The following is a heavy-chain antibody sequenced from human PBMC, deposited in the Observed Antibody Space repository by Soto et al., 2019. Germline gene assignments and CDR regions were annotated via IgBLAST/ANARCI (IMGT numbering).Heavy chain of an antibody. V-gene: IGHV3-7*03. CDR1: GFTFSSYW. D-gene: IGHD1-1*01. CDR2: IKQDGSEK. Sequence: HPGGSLRLSCAASGFTFSSYWVSWVRQAPGKGLEWVANIKQDGSEKYYVDSVKGRFTISRDNAKNSLYLQMNSLRAEDTAVYYCARDQGGAPRGNEFDYWGQGTLVTVSS. J-gene: IGHJ4*02. CDR3: ARDQGGAPRGNEFDY.